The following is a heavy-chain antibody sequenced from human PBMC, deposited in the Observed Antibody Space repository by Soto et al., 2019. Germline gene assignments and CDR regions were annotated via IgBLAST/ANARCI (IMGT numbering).Heavy chain of an antibody. CDR2: IYSSGST. D-gene: IGHD2-8*01. CDR1: GGSISNYY. V-gene: IGHV4-59*01. J-gene: IGHJ4*02. Sequence: QVLLQESGPGLVKPSETLSLTCTVSGGSISNYYWNWIRQSPGKGLEWIGYIYSSGSTHYNPSLRNRLSISIDTSKNQGSLKVNAVTAADSALYSCARAHPLCYGVYYFDYWGQGTPVTVSS. CDR3: ARAHPLCYGVYYFDY.